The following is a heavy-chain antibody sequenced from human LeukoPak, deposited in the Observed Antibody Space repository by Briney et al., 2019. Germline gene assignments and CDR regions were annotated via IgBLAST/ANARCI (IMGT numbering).Heavy chain of an antibody. J-gene: IGHJ4*02. Sequence: GGSLRLSCAASGFTFSSYSMNWVRQAPGKGLEWVSSISSSSSYIYYADSVKGRFTISRDNAKNSLYLQMNSLRAEDTAVYYCARSRDYSSSWYLSLFDYWGQGTLVTVSS. D-gene: IGHD6-13*01. CDR3: ARSRDYSSSWYLSLFDY. CDR2: ISSSSSYI. CDR1: GFTFSSYS. V-gene: IGHV3-21*01.